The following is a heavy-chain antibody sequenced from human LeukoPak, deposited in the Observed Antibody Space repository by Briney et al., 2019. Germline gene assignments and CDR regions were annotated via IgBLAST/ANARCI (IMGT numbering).Heavy chain of an antibody. V-gene: IGHV3-23*01. CDR1: GFTFSSYA. J-gene: IGHJ4*02. CDR2: ISGSGGST. Sequence: PGGSLRLSCAASGFTFSSYAMSWVRQAPGKGLEWVSAISGSGGSTYYADSVKGRFTISRDNAKNSLYLQMNSLRAEDTAVYYCARDAGGYYYDSSGYPDYWGQGTLVTVSS. CDR3: ARDAGGYYYDSSGYPDY. D-gene: IGHD3-22*01.